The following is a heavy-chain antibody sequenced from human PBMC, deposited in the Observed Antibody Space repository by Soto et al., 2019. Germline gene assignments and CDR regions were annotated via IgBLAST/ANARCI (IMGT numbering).Heavy chain of an antibody. J-gene: IGHJ2*01. CDR1: GFTFTSSA. CDR3: ATSQGPTVTTDAPEDL. D-gene: IGHD4-17*01. V-gene: IGHV1-58*02. CDR2: IVVGSGNT. Sequence: ASVKVSCKASGFTFTSSAMQWVRQARGQRLEWIGWIVVGSGNTNYAQKFQERVTITRDMSTSTAYMELSSLRSEDTAVYYCATSQGPTVTTDAPEDLWGRGTLVTVSS.